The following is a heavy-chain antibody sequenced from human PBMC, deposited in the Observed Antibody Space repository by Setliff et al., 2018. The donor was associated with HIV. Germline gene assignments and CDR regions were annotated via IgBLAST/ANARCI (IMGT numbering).Heavy chain of an antibody. Sequence: PSETLSLTCSVSGGSISSGGYYWSWIRQPPGKGLEWIGEINHSGSINDNPSLKSRVTISVDTSKNQFSLRLSSVTAADTAVYYCARGVAAAGLWGQGTLVTVSS. CDR3: ARGVAAAGL. V-gene: IGHV4-39*07. J-gene: IGHJ4*02. D-gene: IGHD6-13*01. CDR2: INHSGSI. CDR1: GGSISSGGYY.